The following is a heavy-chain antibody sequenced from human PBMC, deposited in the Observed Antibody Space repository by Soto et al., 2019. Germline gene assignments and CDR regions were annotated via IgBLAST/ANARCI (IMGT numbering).Heavy chain of an antibody. V-gene: IGHV4-59*01. Sequence: QVQLQESGPGLVKPSETLSLTCTVSGGSIRSYYWSWIRQPPGKRLEWIGYFYYSGYTNYNPSLNSRVTMSVGTSKSQLSLKLSSVTAADTAVYYCATGGGRFNYGMAVWGQGTTVTVSS. CDR3: ATGGGRFNYGMAV. CDR2: FYYSGYT. J-gene: IGHJ6*02. D-gene: IGHD3-10*01. CDR1: GGSIRSYY.